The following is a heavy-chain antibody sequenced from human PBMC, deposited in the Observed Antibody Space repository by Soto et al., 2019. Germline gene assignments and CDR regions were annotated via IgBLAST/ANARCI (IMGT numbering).Heavy chain of an antibody. J-gene: IGHJ4*02. CDR3: ARDGYLDGHY. CDR2: INAGNGNT. D-gene: IGHD3-22*01. V-gene: IGHV1-3*01. Sequence: ASVKVSCKASGYTFTSYAIHWVRQAPGQRLEWMGWINAGNGNTKYSQKFQGRFTISRDNFQGTVFLQMNSLRRDDTAVYFCARDGYLDGHYWGQGALVTVSS. CDR1: GYTFTSYA.